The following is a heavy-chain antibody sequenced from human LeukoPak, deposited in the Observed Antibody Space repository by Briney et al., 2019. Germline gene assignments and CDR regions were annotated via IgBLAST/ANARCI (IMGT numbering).Heavy chain of an antibody. V-gene: IGHV4-61*02. D-gene: IGHD3-22*01. J-gene: IGHJ4*02. CDR2: IYTSGST. CDR3: ARDGYYYDSSGSKRYFDY. CDR1: GGSISSGSYY. Sequence: SETLSLTCTVSGGSISSGSYYWSWIRQPAGKGLEWIGRIYTSGSTNYNPSLKSRVTMSVDTSKIQFSLKLSSVTAADTAVYYCARDGYYYDSSGSKRYFDYWGQGTLVTVSS.